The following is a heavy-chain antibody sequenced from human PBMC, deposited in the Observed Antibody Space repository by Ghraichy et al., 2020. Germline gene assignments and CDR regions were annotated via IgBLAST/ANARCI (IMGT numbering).Heavy chain of an antibody. CDR3: TKEGALGYFDN. CDR2: ISGSGDRT. CDR1: GFSFSSNA. Sequence: LSLTCAASGFSFSSNAMGWVRQAPGKGLEWVSTISGSGDRTYYADSVKGRFTISRDISENTLYLQMNSLRAEDTALYYCTKEGALGYFDNWGQGALVTVSS. V-gene: IGHV3-23*01. D-gene: IGHD1-26*01. J-gene: IGHJ4*02.